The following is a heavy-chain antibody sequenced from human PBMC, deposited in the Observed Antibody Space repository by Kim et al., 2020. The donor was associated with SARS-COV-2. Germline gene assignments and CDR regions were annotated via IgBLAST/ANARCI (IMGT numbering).Heavy chain of an antibody. Sequence: SETLSLTCTVSGGSLSSSSYYWGWIRQPPGKGLEWIGTAYYIGNTYYNPSLKSRVTISVDTSKNQFSLKLGSVTAADTAVYYCARHQSDSSGWYVAL. CDR2: AYYIGNT. J-gene: IGHJ2*01. CDR3: ARHQSDSSGWYVAL. V-gene: IGHV4-39*01. D-gene: IGHD6-19*01. CDR1: GGSLSSSSYY.